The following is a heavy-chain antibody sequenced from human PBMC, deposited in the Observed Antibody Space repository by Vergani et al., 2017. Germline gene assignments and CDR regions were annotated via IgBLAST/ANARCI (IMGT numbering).Heavy chain of an antibody. D-gene: IGHD3-10*01. V-gene: IGHV3-66*02. CDR2: IYSGGST. CDR3: ASRGGQGAVNFDY. CDR1: GFTVSSNY. Sequence: EVQLLESGGGLVQPGGSLRLSCAASGFTVSSNYMSWVRQAPGKGLEWVSVIYSGGSTYYADSVKGRFTISRDNSKNTLYLQMNSLRAEDTAVYYCASRGGQGAVNFDYWGQGTLVTVSS. J-gene: IGHJ4*02.